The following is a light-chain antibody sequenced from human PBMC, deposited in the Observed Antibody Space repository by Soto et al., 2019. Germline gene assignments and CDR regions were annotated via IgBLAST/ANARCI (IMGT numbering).Light chain of an antibody. CDR3: SSYTSSSTFYV. J-gene: IGLJ1*01. CDR2: DVS. CDR1: SSDVGGNNY. Sequence: QSALTQPASVSGSPGQSITISCPGTSSDVGGNNYVSWYQQHPGKAPKLMIYDVSNRPSGVSNRFSGSKSGNTASLTISGLQAEDEADYYCSSYTSSSTFYVFGTGTKVTVL. V-gene: IGLV2-14*01.